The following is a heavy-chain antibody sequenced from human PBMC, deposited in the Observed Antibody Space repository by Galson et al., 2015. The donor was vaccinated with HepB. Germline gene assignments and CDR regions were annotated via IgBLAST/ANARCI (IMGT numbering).Heavy chain of an antibody. CDR3: AGTPYYGDYPLDY. CDR2: IYSGGST. V-gene: IGHV3-53*01. CDR1: GFTVSSNY. J-gene: IGHJ4*02. Sequence: SLRLSCAASGFTVSSNYMSWVRQAPGKGLEWVSVIYSGGSTYYADSVKGRFTISRHNSKNTLYLQMNSLKASDTAMYFCAGTPYYGDYPLDYWGQGTLVTVSS. D-gene: IGHD4-17*01.